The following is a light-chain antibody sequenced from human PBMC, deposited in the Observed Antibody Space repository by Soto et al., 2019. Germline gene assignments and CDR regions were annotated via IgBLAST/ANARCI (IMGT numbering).Light chain of an antibody. V-gene: IGKV3-15*01. Sequence: EIVMTQSPATLSVSPGDRVTLSCRASPSVSSNLAWYQQKPGQAPRLLIYGASSSATGVPARFSGSGSGTEFTLTISSLQSEDFAVYYCQHYNNWPPWTFGQGTKVEIK. CDR2: GAS. CDR3: QHYNNWPPWT. J-gene: IGKJ1*01. CDR1: PSVSSN.